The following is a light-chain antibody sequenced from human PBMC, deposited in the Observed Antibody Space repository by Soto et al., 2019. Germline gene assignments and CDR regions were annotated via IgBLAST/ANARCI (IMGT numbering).Light chain of an antibody. CDR2: DVS. J-gene: IGLJ1*01. CDR1: TSDVGGFDY. Sequence: QSALTQPASVSGSPGQSITLSCTGTTSDVGGFDYVSWYQQHPGKAPKLMIFDVSNRPSGVSDRFSGSKSGNTASLTISGLQAEDEADYYCSSYTTTGTQVFGTGTK. CDR3: SSYTTTGTQV. V-gene: IGLV2-14*03.